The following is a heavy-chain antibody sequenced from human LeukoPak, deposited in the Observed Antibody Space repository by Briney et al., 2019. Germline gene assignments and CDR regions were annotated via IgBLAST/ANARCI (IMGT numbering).Heavy chain of an antibody. CDR2: ISAYNGNT. CDR3: ARYEIFGVVINYYFDY. D-gene: IGHD3-3*01. J-gene: IGHJ4*02. V-gene: IGHV1-18*01. CDR1: GYTFTSYG. Sequence: ASVKVSCKASGYTFTSYGISWVRQAPGQGLEWMGWISAYNGNTNYAQKLQGRVTMTTDTSTSTAYMELRSLRSDDTAVYYCARYEIFGVVINYYFDYWGQGTLVTVSS.